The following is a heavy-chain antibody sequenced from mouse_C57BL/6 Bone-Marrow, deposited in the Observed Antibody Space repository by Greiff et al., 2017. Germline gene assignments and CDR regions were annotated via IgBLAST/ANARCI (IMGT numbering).Heavy chain of an antibody. CDR3: ARDYDYDAGLYYCAMDY. CDR1: GFNIKDYY. D-gene: IGHD2-4*01. J-gene: IGHJ4*01. Sequence: VQLKQSGAELVKPGASVKLSCTASGFNIKDYYMNWVKQSTEKGLEWIGRIDPEDGKTKYAPKFKGKATIKADTSSNTAYLQLSSLTSEDTAVYYCARDYDYDAGLYYCAMDYWGQGTSVTVSS. CDR2: IDPEDGKT. V-gene: IGHV14-2*01.